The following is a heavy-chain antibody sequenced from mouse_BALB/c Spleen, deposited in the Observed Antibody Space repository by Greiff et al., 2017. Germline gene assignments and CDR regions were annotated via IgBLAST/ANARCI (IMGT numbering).Heavy chain of an antibody. J-gene: IGHJ3*01. CDR2: ISYSGST. CDR3: ARDRYDEGLAY. D-gene: IGHD2-14*01. CDR1: GYSITSDYA. V-gene: IGHV3-2*02. Sequence: EVMLVESGPGLVKPSQSLSLTCTVTGYSITSDYAWNWIRQFPGNKLEWMGYISYSGSTSYNPSLKSRISITRDTSKNQFFLQLNSVTTEDTATYYCARDRYDEGLAYWGQGTLVTVSA.